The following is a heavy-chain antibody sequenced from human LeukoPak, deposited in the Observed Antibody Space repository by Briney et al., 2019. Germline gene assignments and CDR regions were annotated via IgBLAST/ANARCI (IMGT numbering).Heavy chain of an antibody. D-gene: IGHD1-7*01. CDR3: AREAQEFNWNYGL. J-gene: IGHJ3*01. V-gene: IGHV1-46*01. CDR2: LSPSAGST. CDR1: GYIFA. Sequence: GASVKVSCKASGYIFAMHWVRQAPGQGLEWMGMLSPSAGSTTYSQKFQGRVSMTRDMSTNTVYMELSSLRSEDTAMYYCAREAQEFNWNYGLWGQGTMVTVSS.